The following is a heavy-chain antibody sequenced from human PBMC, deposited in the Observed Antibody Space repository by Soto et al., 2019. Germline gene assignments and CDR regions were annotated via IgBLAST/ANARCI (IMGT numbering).Heavy chain of an antibody. Sequence: GGSLRLSCAASGFTFSSYGMHWVRQAPGKGLEWVAVIWYDGSNKYYADSVKGRFTISRDNSKNTLYLQMNSLRAEDTAVYYCARSVTTVTTYFDYWGQGTLVTVSS. J-gene: IGHJ4*02. CDR2: IWYDGSNK. CDR1: GFTFSSYG. V-gene: IGHV3-33*01. D-gene: IGHD4-17*01. CDR3: ARSVTTVTTYFDY.